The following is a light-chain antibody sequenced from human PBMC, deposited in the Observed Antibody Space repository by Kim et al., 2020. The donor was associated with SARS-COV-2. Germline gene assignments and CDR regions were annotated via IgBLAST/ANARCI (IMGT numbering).Light chain of an antibody. CDR2: GAF. CDR1: QSVSGSY. Sequence: EIALTQSPGTLSLSPGESATLSCRASQSVSGSYLAWYLQKPGQAPRLLIFGAFNRATGIPDRFWGSGSGTDFTLTISRLEPEDFGVYYCQQYGNLRTFGQGTKVDIK. V-gene: IGKV3-20*01. CDR3: QQYGNLRT. J-gene: IGKJ1*01.